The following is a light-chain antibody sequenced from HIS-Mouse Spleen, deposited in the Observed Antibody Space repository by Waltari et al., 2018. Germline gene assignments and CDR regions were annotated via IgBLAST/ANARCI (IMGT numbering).Light chain of an antibody. CDR2: DNN. J-gene: IGLJ3*02. CDR1: SPTIGTNY. V-gene: IGLV1-51*01. CDR3: GTWDSSLSAEV. Sequence: QSVLTQPPSVSAAPGQKVTISCPGSSPTIGTNYLSLYQQLPGTAPKLLIYDNNKRPSGIPDRFSGSKSGTSATLGITGLQTGDEADYYCGTWDSSLSAEVFGGGTKLTVL.